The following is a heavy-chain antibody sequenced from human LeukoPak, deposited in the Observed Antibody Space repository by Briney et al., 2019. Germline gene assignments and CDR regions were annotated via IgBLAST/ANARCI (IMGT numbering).Heavy chain of an antibody. CDR2: ISSSSRSSSTT. V-gene: IGHV3-48*04. D-gene: IGHD3-22*01. Sequence: PGGSLRLSCAVSGFTFSSYSMNWVRQAPGKGLEWISYISSSSRSSSTTDYADSVKGRFTISRDNAKNSLYLQMNSLRAEDTAVYYCARLAFDRSGYFDWGQGALVTVSS. CDR1: GFTFSSYS. J-gene: IGHJ4*02. CDR3: ARLAFDRSGYFD.